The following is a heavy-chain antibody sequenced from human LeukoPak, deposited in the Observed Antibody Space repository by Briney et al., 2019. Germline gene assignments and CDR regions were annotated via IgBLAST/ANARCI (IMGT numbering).Heavy chain of an antibody. Sequence: PGGSLRLSCAASGFTFSDYYMSWIRQAPGKGLEWVSYISSSGSTIYYADSVKGRFTISRDNAKNSLYLQMNRLRAEDTAVYYCAGLSSGWLNYGMDVWGQGTTVTVSS. CDR1: GFTFSDYY. J-gene: IGHJ6*02. CDR3: AGLSSGWLNYGMDV. CDR2: ISSSGSTI. D-gene: IGHD6-19*01. V-gene: IGHV3-11*01.